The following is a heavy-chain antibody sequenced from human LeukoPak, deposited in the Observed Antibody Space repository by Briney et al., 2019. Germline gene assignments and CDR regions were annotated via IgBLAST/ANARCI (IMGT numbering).Heavy chain of an antibody. CDR2: ISAYNGNT. V-gene: IGHV1-18*01. CDR1: GYTFTDYA. J-gene: IGHJ4*02. Sequence: ASVKVSCKASGYTFTDYAMNWVRQAPGQGLEWMGWISAYNGNTNYAQKLQGRVTMTTDTSTSTAYMELRSLRSDDTAVYYCARELDTAMVSSFDYWGQGTLVTVSS. D-gene: IGHD5-18*01. CDR3: ARELDTAMVSSFDY.